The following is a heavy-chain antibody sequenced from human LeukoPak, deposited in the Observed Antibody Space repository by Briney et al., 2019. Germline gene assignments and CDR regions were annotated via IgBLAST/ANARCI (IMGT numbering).Heavy chain of an antibody. V-gene: IGHV7-4-1*02. D-gene: IGHD5-18*01. CDR3: VRVPSSYGYYYGMDV. CDR2: INTNTGNP. CDR1: GYTFTSYA. J-gene: IGHJ6*02. Sequence: ASVKVSCKASGYTFTSYAMNWVRQAPGQGLEWMGWINTNTGNPTYAQGFTGRFVFSLDTSVSTAYLQISSLKAEDTAVYYCVRVPSSYGYYYGMDVWGQGTTVTVSS.